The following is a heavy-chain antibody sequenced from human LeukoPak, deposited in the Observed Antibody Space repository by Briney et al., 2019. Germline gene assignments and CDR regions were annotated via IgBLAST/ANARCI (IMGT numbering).Heavy chain of an antibody. Sequence: GGSLRLSCAASGFTFSSYGMHWVRQAPGKGLEWVAVISYDGSNKYYAHSVKGRFTISRDNSKNTLYLQMNSLRAEDTAVYYCASALNYYGPFDYWGQGTLVTVSS. J-gene: IGHJ4*02. CDR3: ASALNYYGPFDY. CDR2: ISYDGSNK. D-gene: IGHD3-10*01. CDR1: GFTFSSYG. V-gene: IGHV3-30*03.